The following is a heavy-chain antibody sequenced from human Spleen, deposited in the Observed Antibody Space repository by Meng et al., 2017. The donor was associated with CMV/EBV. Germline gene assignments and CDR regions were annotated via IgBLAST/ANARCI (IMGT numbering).Heavy chain of an antibody. D-gene: IGHD6-19*01. CDR1: GGSISSSSYY. V-gene: IGHV4-39*01. CDR3: ARLRGWQVGMDV. J-gene: IGHJ6*02. Sequence: SETLSLTCTVSGGSISSSSYYWGWIRQPPGKGLEWIGSIYYSGSTYYKPSLKSRVTISVDTSKNQFSLKLSSVTAADTSVYYCARLRGWQVGMDVWGQGTTVTVSS. CDR2: IYYSGST.